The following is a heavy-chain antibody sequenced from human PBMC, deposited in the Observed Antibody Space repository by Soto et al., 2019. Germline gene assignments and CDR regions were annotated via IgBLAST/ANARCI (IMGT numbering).Heavy chain of an antibody. CDR1: GGSISNYY. CDR3: ASLRGYCSGASCYSGYYYYMNV. Sequence: QVQLQESGPGLVKPSETLSLTCTVSGGSISNYYWSWIRQPPGKGLEWIGYIYYSGSTNYNPSLRSRGTISVDTSKNQFSLNLSSVTAADTAVYYCASLRGYCSGASCYSGYYYYMNVWGKGTTVTVSS. CDR2: IYYSGST. D-gene: IGHD2-15*01. V-gene: IGHV4-59*08. J-gene: IGHJ6*03.